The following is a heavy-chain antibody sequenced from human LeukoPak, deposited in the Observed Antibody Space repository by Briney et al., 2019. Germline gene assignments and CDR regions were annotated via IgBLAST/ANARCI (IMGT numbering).Heavy chain of an antibody. CDR3: ARSGLIVVVPAATAEGYNWFDP. Sequence: SETLSLTCAVYGGSFSGYYWSCIRQPPGKGLEWIGEINHSGSTNYNPSLKSRVTISVDTSKNQFSLKLSSVTDADTAVYYCARSGLIVVVPAATAEGYNWFDPWGQGTLVTVSS. CDR2: INHSGST. J-gene: IGHJ5*02. CDR1: GGSFSGYY. V-gene: IGHV4-34*01. D-gene: IGHD2-2*01.